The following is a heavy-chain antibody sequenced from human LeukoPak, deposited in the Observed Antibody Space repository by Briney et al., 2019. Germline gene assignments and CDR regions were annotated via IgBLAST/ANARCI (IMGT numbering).Heavy chain of an antibody. J-gene: IGHJ5*02. CDR2: IYYSGST. D-gene: IGHD3-3*01. Sequence: SETLSLTCTVSGGSVSSYSWSWIRQPPGKGLEWIGYIYYSGSTNYNPSLKSRVTISVDTSKNQFSLKLSSVTAADTAVYYCARRYDFWSGWGSFDPWGQGTLVTVSS. CDR1: GGSVSSYS. CDR3: ARRYDFWSGWGSFDP. V-gene: IGHV4-59*08.